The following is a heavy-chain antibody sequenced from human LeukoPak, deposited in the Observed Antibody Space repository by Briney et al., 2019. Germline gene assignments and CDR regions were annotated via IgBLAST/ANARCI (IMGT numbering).Heavy chain of an antibody. V-gene: IGHV3-23*01. CDR2: ITGNGGYT. J-gene: IGHJ4*02. CDR1: GFTFSSNG. Sequence: GGSLRLSCAASGFTFSSNGMSWVRQAPGKGLEWVSSITGNGGYTYYGDSVKGRFTISGDNSKNTLYLQMNSLRPEDTAVYYCAQLSSEDSSGYYWSLFDYWGQGTLVSVSS. D-gene: IGHD3-22*01. CDR3: AQLSSEDSSGYYWSLFDY.